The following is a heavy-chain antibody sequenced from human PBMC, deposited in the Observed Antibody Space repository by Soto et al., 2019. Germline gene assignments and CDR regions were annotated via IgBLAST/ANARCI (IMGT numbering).Heavy chain of an antibody. Sequence: SETLSLTCAVSGGSISSGGYSWRWIRQPPGKGLEWIGYIYHSGSTYYNPSLKSRVTISVDTSKNQFSLKLSSVTAADTAVYYCESTGSSGYYYFLGYWGQGTLVTVSS. CDR2: IYHSGST. CDR1: GGSISSGGYS. V-gene: IGHV4-31*11. CDR3: ESTGSSGYYYFLGY. D-gene: IGHD3-22*01. J-gene: IGHJ4*02.